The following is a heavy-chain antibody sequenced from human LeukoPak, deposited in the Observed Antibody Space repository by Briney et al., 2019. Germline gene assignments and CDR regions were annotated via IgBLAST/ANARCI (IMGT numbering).Heavy chain of an antibody. V-gene: IGHV4-34*01. CDR3: ARPMVRGAPHKYWHFDL. D-gene: IGHD3-10*01. J-gene: IGHJ2*01. CDR1: GGSFIGYY. CDR2: INHGGST. Sequence: SETLSLTCAVYGGSFIGYYWTWIRQPPGKGLEWIGEINHGGSTNYNPSLKSRVTISVDTSKNQFSLKLSSVTAADTAVYYCARPMVRGAPHKYWHFDLWGRGTLVTVSP.